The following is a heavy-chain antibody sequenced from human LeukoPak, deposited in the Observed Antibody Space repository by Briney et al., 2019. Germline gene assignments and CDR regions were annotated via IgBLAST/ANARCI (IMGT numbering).Heavy chain of an antibody. V-gene: IGHV3-23*01. CDR1: GFTFSSYA. D-gene: IGHD3-10*01. J-gene: IGHJ6*02. Sequence: GGSLRLSCAASGFTFSSYAMSWVRQAPGKGLEWVSAISCSGGHTYYGDSVKGRFTISRDNSKNTLYLQMNSLRAEDTAVYYCAKDYAELLWFGELLSSRGYYYGMDVWGQGTTVTVSS. CDR3: AKDYAELLWFGELLSSRGYYYGMDV. CDR2: ISCSGGHT.